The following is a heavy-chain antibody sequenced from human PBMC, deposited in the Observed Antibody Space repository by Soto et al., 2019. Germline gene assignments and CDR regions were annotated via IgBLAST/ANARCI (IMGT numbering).Heavy chain of an antibody. Sequence: QVQLVQSGADVKKPGASVKVSCKASGYTFSDYGVSWVRQAPGQGLEWMGWISSKNGNTNFAQKFRGRVTMTTDPSTSTVDMELRSLRPDYTAVYYCAREPPETPPDYWGQGTLVTVSS. J-gene: IGHJ4*02. CDR3: AREPPETPPDY. CDR1: GYTFSDYG. V-gene: IGHV1-18*01. CDR2: ISSKNGNT.